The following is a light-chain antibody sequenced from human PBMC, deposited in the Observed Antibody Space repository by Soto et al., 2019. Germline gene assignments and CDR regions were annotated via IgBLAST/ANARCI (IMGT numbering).Light chain of an antibody. CDR3: AAWDDSLRSPV. CDR1: NSNVRYNT. Sequence: QSVLTQPPSASGTPGQRGTITCFGSNSNVRYNTVNWYQHFPGTAPKLLIHTNNRRPSGVSDRFSGSKSGTSASLAISGVQSEDEAVYYCAAWDDSLRSPVFGGGTKVTVL. V-gene: IGLV1-44*01. J-gene: IGLJ2*01. CDR2: TNN.